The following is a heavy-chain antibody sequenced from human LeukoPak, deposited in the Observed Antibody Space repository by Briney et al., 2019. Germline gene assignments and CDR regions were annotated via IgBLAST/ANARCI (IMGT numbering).Heavy chain of an antibody. CDR3: ARDWNVGY. Sequence: GGSLRLSCAASGLNLSVYWISWVRQAPGKGLECVANIKQDGSVKYYVDSVKGRFTISRDNAKNSLYLQMDSLRAEDTAVYYCARDWNVGYWGQGTLVTVSS. V-gene: IGHV3-7*04. D-gene: IGHD1-1*01. CDR1: GLNLSVYW. J-gene: IGHJ4*02. CDR2: IKQDGSVK.